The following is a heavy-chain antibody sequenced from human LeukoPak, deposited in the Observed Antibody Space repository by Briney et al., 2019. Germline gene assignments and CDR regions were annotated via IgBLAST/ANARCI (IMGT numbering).Heavy chain of an antibody. J-gene: IGHJ5*02. CDR3: ARGYSSSWYEDGWFDP. V-gene: IGHV4-34*01. D-gene: IGHD6-13*01. Sequence: SETLSLTCAVYGGSFSGYYWSWIRQPPGKGLEWIGEINHSGSTNYNPSLKSRVTISVDTSKNQFSLKLSSVTAADTAVYYCARGYSSSWYEDGWFDPWGQGTLVTVSS. CDR2: INHSGST. CDR1: GGSFSGYY.